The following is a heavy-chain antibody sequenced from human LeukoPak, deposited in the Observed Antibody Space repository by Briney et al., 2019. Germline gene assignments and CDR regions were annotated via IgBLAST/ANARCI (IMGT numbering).Heavy chain of an antibody. CDR1: GGSISSSSYY. J-gene: IGHJ5*02. CDR2: IYYSGST. Sequence: SETLSLTCTVSGGSISSSSYYWGWIRQPPGKGLEWIGSIYYSGSTYYNPSLKSRVTISVDTSKNQFSLKLSSVTAADTAVYYCARQGWSCSSTSCPVNWFDPWGQGTLVTVSS. CDR3: ARQGWSCSSTSCPVNWFDP. D-gene: IGHD2-2*01. V-gene: IGHV4-39*01.